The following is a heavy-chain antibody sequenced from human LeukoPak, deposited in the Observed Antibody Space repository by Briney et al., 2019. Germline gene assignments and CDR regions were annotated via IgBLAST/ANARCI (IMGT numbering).Heavy chain of an antibody. J-gene: IGHJ5*02. V-gene: IGHV1-18*01. CDR1: GYTFTSYG. CDR2: ISAYNGNT. D-gene: IGHD2-15*01. CDR3: ARDGPRYCSGGSCYPFDP. Sequence: ASVKVSCKASGYTFTSYGISWVRQAPGQGLEWMGWISAYNGNTNYAQKLQGRVTMTTDTSTSTAYMELRSLRSDDTAVYYCARDGPRYCSGGSCYPFDPWGQGTLVTVSS.